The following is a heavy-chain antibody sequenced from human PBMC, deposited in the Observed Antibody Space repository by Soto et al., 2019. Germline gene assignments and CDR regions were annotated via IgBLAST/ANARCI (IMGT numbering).Heavy chain of an antibody. CDR1: GGTFSSYA. V-gene: IGHV1-69*12. J-gene: IGHJ2*01. CDR3: ARPLADYQSSGWEGYSYFDL. D-gene: IGHD6-19*01. Sequence: QVQLVQSGAEVKKPGSSVKVSCKASGGTFSSYAISWVRQAPGQGLEWMGGIIPIFGTANYGQKFQGRVTHTADESTNTAYKELNRLSSEDTAVYYCARPLADYQSSGWEGYSYFDLWGRGTLVTLS. CDR2: IIPIFGTA.